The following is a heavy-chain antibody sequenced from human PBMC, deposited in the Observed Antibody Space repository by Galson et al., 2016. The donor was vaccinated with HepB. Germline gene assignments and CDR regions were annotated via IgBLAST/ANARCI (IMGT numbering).Heavy chain of an antibody. CDR1: GFTFSSYA. CDR2: ISGSGGST. CDR3: AKGRSLSAAVSIWFDP. J-gene: IGHJ5*02. V-gene: IGHV3-23*01. Sequence: SLRLSCAASGFTFSSYAMSWVRRAPGKGLEWVSSISGSGGSTYYADSVKGRFTISRDNSKNTLYLQMNSLRAEDTAVYYCAKGRSLSAAVSIWFDPWGQGALVTVSS. D-gene: IGHD6-13*01.